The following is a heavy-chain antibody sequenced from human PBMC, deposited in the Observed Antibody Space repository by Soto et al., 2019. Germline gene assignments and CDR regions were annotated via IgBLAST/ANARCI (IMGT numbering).Heavy chain of an antibody. CDR2: IKQDGSEK. V-gene: IGHV3-7*03. CDR3: ARDSDNWNDSGYFDY. D-gene: IGHD1-20*01. J-gene: IGHJ4*02. CDR1: GFTFSSYW. Sequence: EVQLVESGGGLVQPGGSLRLSCAASGFTFSSYWMSWVRQAPGKGLECVANIKQDGSEKYYVDSVKGRFTISRDNAKNSLYLQMNSLRAEDTAVYYCARDSDNWNDSGYFDYWGQGTLVTVSS.